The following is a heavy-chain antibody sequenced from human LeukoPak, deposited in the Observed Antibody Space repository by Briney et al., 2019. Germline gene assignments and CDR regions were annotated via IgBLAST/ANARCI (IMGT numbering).Heavy chain of an antibody. CDR2: ISAYNGNT. CDR1: GYTFTSYG. J-gene: IGHJ5*02. Sequence: GASVKVSCKASGYTFTSYGISWVRQAPGQGLEWMGWISAYNGNTNYAQKLQGRVTMTTDTSTSTAYMELRSLRSDDTAVYYCARDSDIVVVPAAPNWFDPWGQGTLVTVSS. CDR3: ARDSDIVVVPAAPNWFDP. D-gene: IGHD2-2*01. V-gene: IGHV1-18*01.